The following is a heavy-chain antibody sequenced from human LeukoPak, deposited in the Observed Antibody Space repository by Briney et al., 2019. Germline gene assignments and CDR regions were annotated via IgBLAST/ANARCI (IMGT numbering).Heavy chain of an antibody. D-gene: IGHD6-6*01. CDR1: GYSFTSYW. J-gene: IGHJ6*03. V-gene: IGHV5-51*01. CDR3: ASHTAARPYYYYYYMDV. Sequence: GESLKISCKGSGYSFTSYWIGWVRQMPGKGLEWMGIISPGDSDTRYSPSFQGQVTISADKSISTAYLQWSSLKASDTAMYYCASHTAARPYYYYYYMDVWGKGTTVTVSS. CDR2: ISPGDSDT.